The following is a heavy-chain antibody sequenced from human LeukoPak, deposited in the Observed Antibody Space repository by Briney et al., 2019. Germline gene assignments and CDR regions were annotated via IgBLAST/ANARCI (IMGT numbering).Heavy chain of an antibody. CDR1: AYSFTAYY. Sequence: ASVTVSCTPTAYSFTAYYIFWMRQAPGQGLECMGWINLYNGATKYAQRFQSRVTMTRDTSISTAHMELSRLRSDDTATYYCASWAGGNEPVASFDYWGQGTLVTVSS. V-gene: IGHV1-2*02. CDR2: INLYNGAT. D-gene: IGHD1-14*01. CDR3: ASWAGGNEPVASFDY. J-gene: IGHJ4*02.